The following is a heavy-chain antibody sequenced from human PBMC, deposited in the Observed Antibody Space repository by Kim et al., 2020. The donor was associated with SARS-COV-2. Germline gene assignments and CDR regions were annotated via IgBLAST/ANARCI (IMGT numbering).Heavy chain of an antibody. CDR3: AGAAAGLNYYYYVMDV. CDR2: IYTSGST. CDR1: GGSISSYY. D-gene: IGHD6-13*01. Sequence: SETLSLTCTVSGGSISSYYWSWIRQPAGKGLEWIGRIYTSGSTNYNPSLKSRVTISVDTSKNQFSPNLISVTAADTAVYYCAGAAAGLNYYYYVMDVWGQGTTVTVSS. V-gene: IGHV4-4*07. J-gene: IGHJ6*01.